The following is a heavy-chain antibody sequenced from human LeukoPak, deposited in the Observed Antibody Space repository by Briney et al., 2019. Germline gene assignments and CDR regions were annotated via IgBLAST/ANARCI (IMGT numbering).Heavy chain of an antibody. CDR3: VREARGYHYTYFDY. CDR1: GFTLGSHD. CDR2: VSSGFHA. J-gene: IGHJ4*02. V-gene: IGHV3-13*01. D-gene: IGHD5-18*01. Sequence: GGSLRLSCTASGFTLGSHDMHWVRQIPGQGLEWVAAVSSGFHAFFADSVQGRFTVSREDARNSSYLQMNSLRAGDTAVYYCVREARGYHYTYFDYWGQGTLVTVSS.